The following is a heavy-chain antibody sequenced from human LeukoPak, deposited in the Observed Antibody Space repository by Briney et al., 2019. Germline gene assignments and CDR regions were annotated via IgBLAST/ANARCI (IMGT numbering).Heavy chain of an antibody. V-gene: IGHV3-33*01. D-gene: IGHD2/OR15-2a*01. Sequence: GSLRLSCAASGFTFSSYDMHWVRQAPGKGLEWVAVMWSDGSNKYHADSVKGRFTISRDNSKNTLYLQMNSLRAEDTAVYYCARNSALDYWGQETLVTVSS. J-gene: IGHJ4*02. CDR1: GFTFSSYD. CDR3: ARNSALDY. CDR2: MWSDGSNK.